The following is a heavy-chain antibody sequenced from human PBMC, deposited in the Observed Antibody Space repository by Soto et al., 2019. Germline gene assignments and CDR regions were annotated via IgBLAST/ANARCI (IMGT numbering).Heavy chain of an antibody. D-gene: IGHD3-10*01. CDR3: ARDRYEYGSGSTIDY. J-gene: IGHJ4*02. Sequence: QVQLVQSGAEVKKPGSSVKVSCKASGGTFSSYTVSWVRQAPGQGLEWMGRIVPILGVPNYAQRVQGRVKITADKIRTTAYMKLRSLRSEDTAVYYCARDRYEYGSGSTIDYWGQRTLVTVSS. V-gene: IGHV1-69*08. CDR2: IVPILGVP. CDR1: GGTFSSYT.